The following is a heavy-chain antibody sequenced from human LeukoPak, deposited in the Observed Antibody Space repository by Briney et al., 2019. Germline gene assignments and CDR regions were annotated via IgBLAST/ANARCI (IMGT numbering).Heavy chain of an antibody. V-gene: IGHV4-4*07. J-gene: IGHJ4*02. Sequence: MPSETLSLTCTVSGGSINSYYWSWTRQPAGKGLEWIGRIYSSGSTNYNRCLKSRVSMSVDTSKNQFSLKLTSVTAADTAVYYCARGGRATVVTMWGQGILVTV. CDR2: IYSSGST. D-gene: IGHD4-23*01. CDR1: GGSINSYY. CDR3: ARGGRATVVTM.